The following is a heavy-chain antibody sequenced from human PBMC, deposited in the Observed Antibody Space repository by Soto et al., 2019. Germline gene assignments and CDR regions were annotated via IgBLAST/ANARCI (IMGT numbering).Heavy chain of an antibody. CDR2: FYYFGST. J-gene: IGHJ5*02. Sequence: QLQLQESGPGLVKPSQTLSLTCSVSGDSISSRVYYWGWIRQPPGKGLEWIGNFYYFGSTYYNQSLKGRVTISVDTSNNQLCLRLRSVTAADTAVYYCATSTMTSNWFDPWGQGTLVTVSS. CDR1: GDSISSRVYY. D-gene: IGHD3-3*01. CDR3: ATSTMTSNWFDP. V-gene: IGHV4-39*01.